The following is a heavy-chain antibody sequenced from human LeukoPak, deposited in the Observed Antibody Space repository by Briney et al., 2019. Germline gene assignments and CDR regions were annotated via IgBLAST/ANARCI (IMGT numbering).Heavy chain of an antibody. CDR2: IYASGST. Sequence: SETLSLTCTVSGGSITSGSYYWSWVPQPAGKRLEWLGRIYASGSTSYNPSRKSRATISVDASKNQFSLNLISVTAADTAVYYCARDLSGYTYVYDSWGQGTLVTVSS. J-gene: IGHJ5*01. V-gene: IGHV4-61*02. D-gene: IGHD5-18*01. CDR1: GGSITSGSYY. CDR3: ARDLSGYTYVYDS.